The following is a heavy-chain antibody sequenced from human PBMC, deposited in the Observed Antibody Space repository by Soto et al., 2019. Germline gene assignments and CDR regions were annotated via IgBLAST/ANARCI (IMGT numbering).Heavy chain of an antibody. V-gene: IGHV4-30-4*01. J-gene: IGHJ4*02. D-gene: IGHD5-18*01. Sequence: QVQLQESGPGLVKPSQTLSLTCTVSGGSISSGDYYWGRIRQPPGKVLGWIGYIYYSGSTYYNPSLTRRVTISVETSTTQLSLKLRSVTAADTAVYYYAREVGGYSYGDWGQGTLVTVSS. CDR2: IYYSGST. CDR1: GGSISSGDYY. CDR3: AREVGGYSYGD.